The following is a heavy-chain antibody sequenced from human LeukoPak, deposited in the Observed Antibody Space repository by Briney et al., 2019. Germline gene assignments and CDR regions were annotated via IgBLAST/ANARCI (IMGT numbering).Heavy chain of an antibody. CDR2: IIPIFGTA. D-gene: IGHD6-6*01. CDR3: ARLPLWSIAVGYYGMDV. J-gene: IGHJ6*02. Sequence: PAASVKVSCKASGGTFSSYAISWVRQAPGQGLEWMGGIIPIFGTANYAQKFQGRVTITADESTSTAYMELSSLRSEDTAVYYCARLPLWSIAVGYYGMDVWGQGTTVTVSS. CDR1: GGTFSSYA. V-gene: IGHV1-69*13.